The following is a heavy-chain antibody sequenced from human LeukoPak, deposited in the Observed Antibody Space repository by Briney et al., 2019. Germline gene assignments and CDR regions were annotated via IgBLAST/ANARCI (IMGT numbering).Heavy chain of an antibody. CDR2: IYTSGST. J-gene: IGHJ4*02. V-gene: IGHV4-61*02. CDR3: ARARPDLDY. Sequence: PSETLSLTCTVSRGSISSGNYYWSWIRQPAGKGLEWIGRIYTSGSTNYNPSLKSRVTMSVDTSKNQFSLKLSSVTAADTAVYYCARARPDLDYWGQGTLVTVSS. CDR1: RGSISSGNYY.